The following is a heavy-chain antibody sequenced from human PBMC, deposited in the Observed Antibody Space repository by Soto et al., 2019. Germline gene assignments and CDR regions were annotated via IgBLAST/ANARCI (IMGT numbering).Heavy chain of an antibody. CDR3: ERGMEYDFWSRPFNYYYYGMDV. CDR2: ISSSSSYI. D-gene: IGHD3-3*01. J-gene: IGHJ6*02. Sequence: GGSLRLSCAASGFTFSSYSMNWVRQAPGKGLEWVSSISSSSSYIYYADSVKGRFTISRDNDKKSLYLQMNSLRAEDTAVYYCERGMEYDFWSRPFNYYYYGMDVWGQGTTVTVSS. CDR1: GFTFSSYS. V-gene: IGHV3-21*01.